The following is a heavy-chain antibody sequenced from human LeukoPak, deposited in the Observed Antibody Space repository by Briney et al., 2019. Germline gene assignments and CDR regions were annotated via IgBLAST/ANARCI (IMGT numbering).Heavy chain of an antibody. J-gene: IGHJ3*02. CDR1: GGSIRSGSHY. CDR3: ARLSIGNRDAFDI. V-gene: IGHV4-39*02. Sequence: PSETLSLTCTVSGGSIRSGSHYWAWIRQPPGKGLEWIGSIYYSGSTYYNPSLENRVTISIDTSKNHFSLKLSSLSAADTAVYYCARLSIGNRDAFDIWGQGTMVTVSS. CDR2: IYYSGST. D-gene: IGHD1-14*01.